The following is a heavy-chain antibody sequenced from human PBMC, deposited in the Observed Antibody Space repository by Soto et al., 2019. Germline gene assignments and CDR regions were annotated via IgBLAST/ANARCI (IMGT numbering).Heavy chain of an antibody. V-gene: IGHV3-30*18. D-gene: IGHD6-19*01. Sequence: QVQLVESGGGVVQPGRSLRLSCVASGFTLSNTGMHWVRQAPGKGLEWVAMISHDGSTTYYGDSVKGRFTISRDNSWNTLYLQMDSLRPEYTSVYYCAKDWGSSGWFNWFDPWGQGTLVTVSS. CDR3: AKDWGSSGWFNWFDP. CDR1: GFTLSNTG. CDR2: ISHDGSTT. J-gene: IGHJ5*02.